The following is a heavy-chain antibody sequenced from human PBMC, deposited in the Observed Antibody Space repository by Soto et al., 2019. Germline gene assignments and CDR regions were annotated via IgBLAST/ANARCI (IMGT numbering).Heavy chain of an antibody. CDR2: ISSSSSYI. D-gene: IGHD1-1*01. V-gene: IGHV3-21*01. J-gene: IGHJ6*02. CDR1: GFTFSSYS. Sequence: GGSLRLSCAASGFTFSSYSMNWVCQAPGKGLEWVSSISSSSSYIYYADSVKGRFTISRDNAKNSLYLQMNSLRAEDTAVYYCARDKVPTYYDMDVWGQGTTVTVSS. CDR3: ARDKVPTYYDMDV.